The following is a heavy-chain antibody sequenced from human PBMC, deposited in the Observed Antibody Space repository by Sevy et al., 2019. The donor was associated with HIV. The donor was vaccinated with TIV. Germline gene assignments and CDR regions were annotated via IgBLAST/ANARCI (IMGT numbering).Heavy chain of an antibody. CDR2: INAISSNI. J-gene: IGHJ4*02. V-gene: IGHV3-21*01. CDR1: GFTFSSYA. Sequence: GGSLRLSCAASGFTFSSYAMNWVRQAPGKRLEWVSSINAISSNIYYADSVKGRFTISRDNAENSLYLQMNSVRAEDTAVYYCARDLFSGGNAVYGYWGQGSLVTVSS. D-gene: IGHD2-15*01. CDR3: ARDLFSGGNAVYGY.